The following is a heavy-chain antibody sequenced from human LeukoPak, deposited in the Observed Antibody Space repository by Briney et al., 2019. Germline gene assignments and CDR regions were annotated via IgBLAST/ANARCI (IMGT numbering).Heavy chain of an antibody. J-gene: IGHJ4*02. D-gene: IGHD3-16*01. V-gene: IGHV3-11*04. CDR2: ISKTDSST. CDR3: ARVMGSYATDY. Sequence: GGSLRLSCTASGFTFSDYYMSWIRQAPGKGLEWVSYISKTDSSTNYADSVRGRFTISRDDAKSSLYLQMNSLRAEDTAVYYCARVMGSYATDYWGQGNPGHRLL. CDR1: GFTFSDYY.